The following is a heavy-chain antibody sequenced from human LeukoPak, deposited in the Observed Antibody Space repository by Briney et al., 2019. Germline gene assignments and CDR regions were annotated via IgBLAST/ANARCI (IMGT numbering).Heavy chain of an antibody. CDR1: GYAFTGYY. J-gene: IGHJ3*01. CDR3: ARTFYDTLDSDAFDF. Sequence: ASVKVSCKASGYAFTGYYMHWVRQAPGQGLEWMGWINPDSGGTNNAQKFQGRVTMTRDTSISTAYMELSRLRSDDTAVYYCARTFYDTLDSDAFDFWGQGTMVIVSS. V-gene: IGHV1-2*02. D-gene: IGHD2/OR15-2a*01. CDR2: INPDSGGT.